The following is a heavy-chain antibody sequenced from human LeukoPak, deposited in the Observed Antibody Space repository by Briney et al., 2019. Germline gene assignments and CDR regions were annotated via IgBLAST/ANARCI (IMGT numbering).Heavy chain of an antibody. Sequence: GGSLRLSGAASGVTVSSSYMSWGRQCPGKGREWGAVIHGGGKTYYAATVKGRFSISRDNSKNTLYLQINSPRAQDTPVYYCTSDFNSGRSRWGQGALATASS. D-gene: IGHD6-19*01. CDR2: IHGGGKT. V-gene: IGHV3-53*01. CDR1: GVTVSSSY. J-gene: IGHJ4*02. CDR3: TSDFNSGRSR.